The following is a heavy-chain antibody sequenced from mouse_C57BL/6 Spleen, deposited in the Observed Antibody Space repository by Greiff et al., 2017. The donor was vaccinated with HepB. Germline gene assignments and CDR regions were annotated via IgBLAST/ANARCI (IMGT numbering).Heavy chain of an antibody. CDR2: IYPGSGST. CDR3: ARDCNYPGWFAY. Sequence: QVQLQQPGAELVKPGASVKMSCKASGYTFTSYWITWVKQRPGQGLEWIGDIYPGSGSTNYNEKFKSKATLTVDTSSSTAYMQLSSLTSEDSAVYYCARDCNYPGWFAYWGQGTLVTVSA. CDR1: GYTFTSYW. D-gene: IGHD2-1*01. V-gene: IGHV1-55*01. J-gene: IGHJ3*01.